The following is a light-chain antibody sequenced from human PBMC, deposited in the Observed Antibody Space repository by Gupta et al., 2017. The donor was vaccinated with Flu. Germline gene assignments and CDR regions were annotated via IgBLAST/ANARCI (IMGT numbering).Light chain of an antibody. CDR1: SSDVGGYNH. CDR3: SSYAGSNIWV. CDR2: EVC. V-gene: IGLV2-8*01. J-gene: IGLJ3*02. Sequence: QSALTQPPSAAGSPGQSVTIPCTGTSSDVGGYNHFSWYQQHPVKAPKLMIYEVCKRPSGVPDRFSGSKSGNTASLTVSGLQAEDEADYYCSSYAGSNIWVFGGGTKLTVL.